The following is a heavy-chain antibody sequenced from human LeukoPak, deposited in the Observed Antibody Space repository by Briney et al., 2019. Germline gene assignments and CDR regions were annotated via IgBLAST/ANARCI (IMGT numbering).Heavy chain of an antibody. Sequence: GGSLRLSCAASGFTFSSYSMNWVRQAPGKGLEWVSSISSSSSYIYYADSVKGRFTISRENAKNSLYLQMNSLRAGDTAVYYCARGGRDFWSGYYGLYYFDYWGQGTLVTASS. CDR2: ISSSSSYI. D-gene: IGHD3-3*01. CDR1: GFTFSSYS. J-gene: IGHJ4*02. V-gene: IGHV3-21*01. CDR3: ARGGRDFWSGYYGLYYFDY.